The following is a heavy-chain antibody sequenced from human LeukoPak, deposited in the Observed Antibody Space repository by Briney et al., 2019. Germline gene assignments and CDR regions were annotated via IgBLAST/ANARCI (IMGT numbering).Heavy chain of an antibody. Sequence: GSLRLSCEGSGFSFSSYWMTWVRQSPGKGPEWIGEINHSGSTNYNPSLKSRVTISVDTSKNQFSLKLSSVTAADTAVYYCARGGWNKFDYWGQGTLVTVSS. CDR1: GFSFSSYW. D-gene: IGHD1-1*01. CDR3: ARGGWNKFDY. CDR2: INHSGST. V-gene: IGHV4-34*01. J-gene: IGHJ4*02.